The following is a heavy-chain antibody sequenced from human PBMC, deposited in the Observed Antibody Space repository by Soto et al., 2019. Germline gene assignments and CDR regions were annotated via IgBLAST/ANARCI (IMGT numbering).Heavy chain of an antibody. CDR1: GYTFTSYS. Sequence: QVQLVQSGAEVEKPGASVKVSCKASGYTFTSYSIHWVRQAPGQWLAWMGWINAVNGNTKYSQKFQDRGTFTRDTSASTAYMYLSSLSSEDTAVYYCECGNYGGFDYGLDVWGQGTKVTVSS. J-gene: IGHJ6*02. CDR3: ECGNYGGFDYGLDV. CDR2: INAVNGNT. V-gene: IGHV1-3*01. D-gene: IGHD3-10*01.